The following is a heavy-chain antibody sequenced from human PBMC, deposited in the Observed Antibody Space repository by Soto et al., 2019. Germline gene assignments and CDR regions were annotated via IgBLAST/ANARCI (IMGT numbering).Heavy chain of an antibody. CDR2: IYPSDSDT. CDR3: VRGGVSTRTFDY. J-gene: IGHJ4*02. Sequence: GESLKIAFKGSGYNFAGYWIAWVSQMPGEDLELMGIIYPSDSDTRYRPSLQGQVTISADKSISSAYLQWSSLRASDTAMYYCVRGGVSTRTFDYWGQGTPVTV. D-gene: IGHD3-3*01. V-gene: IGHV5-51*01. CDR1: GYNFAGYW.